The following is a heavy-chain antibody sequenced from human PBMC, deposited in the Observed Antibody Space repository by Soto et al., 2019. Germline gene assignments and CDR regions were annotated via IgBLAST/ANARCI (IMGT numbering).Heavy chain of an antibody. CDR1: GFTFNSYN. CDR2: ISFDGANT. D-gene: IGHD6-25*01. V-gene: IGHV3-30-3*01. CDR3: ARDGYNRGGFDY. J-gene: IGHJ4*02. Sequence: QVQLVESGGGVVPPGGSLRVSCAVSGFTFNSYNMHWVRQAPGEGLEWVAVISFDGANTFYADSVKGRFTISRDTSRDTLYLQMSRLRVEDTAVYYCARDGYNRGGFDYWGQGTLVSVSS.